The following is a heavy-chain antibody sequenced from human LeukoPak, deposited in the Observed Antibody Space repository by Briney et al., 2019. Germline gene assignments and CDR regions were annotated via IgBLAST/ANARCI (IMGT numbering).Heavy chain of an antibody. CDR3: ARDMAPADEKNWFDP. J-gene: IGHJ5*02. Sequence: GRSLRLSCVASGFTFSNYPMHWVRQAPGKGLEWVAVISYDESVKYYADSVEGRFTISRDNSKNTLYLQMNSLRVEDTAVYYCARDMAPADEKNWFDPWGQGTLVTVSS. CDR1: GFTFSNYP. CDR2: ISYDESVK. V-gene: IGHV3-30-3*01. D-gene: IGHD3-10*01.